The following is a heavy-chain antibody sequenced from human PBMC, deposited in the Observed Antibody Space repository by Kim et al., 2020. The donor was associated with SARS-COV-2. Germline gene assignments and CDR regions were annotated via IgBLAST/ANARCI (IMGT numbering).Heavy chain of an antibody. CDR1: GFTFSSYW. Sequence: GGSLRLSCAASGFTFSSYWMHWVRQAPGKGLVWVSRINSDGSSTSYADSVKGRFTISRDNAKNTLYLQMNSLRAEDTAVYYCARAEYSYGRGVFDYWGQGTLVTVSS. V-gene: IGHV3-74*01. CDR3: ARAEYSYGRGVFDY. CDR2: INSDGSST. D-gene: IGHD5-18*01. J-gene: IGHJ4*02.